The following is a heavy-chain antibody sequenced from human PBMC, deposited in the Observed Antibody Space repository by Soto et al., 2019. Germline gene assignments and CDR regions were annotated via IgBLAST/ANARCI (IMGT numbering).Heavy chain of an antibody. CDR1: GGSISSAAYS. V-gene: IGHV4-30-2*01. CDR2: IYPSGMP. J-gene: IGHJ4*02. D-gene: IGHD5-18*01. CDR3: ARERGGYGLFDS. Sequence: ASETLSLTCTVSGGSISSAAYSWSWIRQPPGKGLEWIGYIYPSGMPFYNPSLRSRVTISIDRSNDQFSLNLKSVTAADTAVYYCARERGGYGLFDSWGQGALVTVSS.